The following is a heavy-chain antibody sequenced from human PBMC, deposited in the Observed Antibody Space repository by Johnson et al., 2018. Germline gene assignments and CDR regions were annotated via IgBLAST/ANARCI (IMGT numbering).Heavy chain of an antibody. CDR2: TFTGGHT. J-gene: IGHJ6*03. CDR3: ARGRNDFGGYYYYYYMDV. V-gene: IGHV3-53*01. D-gene: IGHD4-17*01. Sequence: VQLVQSGGALVQPGGSLRLSCAASGFTVISNYISWVRQAPGKGLEWVSVTFTGGHTYYADSVRGRFTVSRDNSKNTQYLQMNGLRAEDTALYYCARGRNDFGGYYYYYYMDVWGNGTPVTVS. CDR1: GFTVISNY.